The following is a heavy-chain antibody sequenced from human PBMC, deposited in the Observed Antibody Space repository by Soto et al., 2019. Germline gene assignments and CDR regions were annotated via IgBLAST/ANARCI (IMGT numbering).Heavy chain of an antibody. CDR2: ISYDGSNK. J-gene: IGHJ4*02. Sequence: PGGSLRLSCAASGFTFSSYAMHWVRQAPGKGLEWVAVISYDGSNKYYADSVKGRFTISRDNSKNTLYLQMNSLRAEDTAVYYCARDRWYSSSWYYFDYWGQGTLVTVSS. CDR1: GFTFSSYA. CDR3: ARDRWYSSSWYYFDY. V-gene: IGHV3-30-3*01. D-gene: IGHD6-13*01.